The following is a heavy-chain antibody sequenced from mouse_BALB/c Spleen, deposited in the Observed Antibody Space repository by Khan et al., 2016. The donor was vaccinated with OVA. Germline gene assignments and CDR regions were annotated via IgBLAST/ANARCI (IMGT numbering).Heavy chain of an antibody. CDR1: GYSITSDYA. J-gene: IGHJ4*01. Sequence: EVQLVESGPGLVKPSQSLSLTCTVTGYSITSDYAWNWIWQFPGNKLEWMGYISYSGSTNYNPSLKSRISITRDTSKNQFFLQLNSVTTEDTATYYCARDGSRYNYAMDYWGQGTSVTVSS. V-gene: IGHV3-2*02. CDR3: ARDGSRYNYAMDY. D-gene: IGHD2-3*01. CDR2: ISYSGST.